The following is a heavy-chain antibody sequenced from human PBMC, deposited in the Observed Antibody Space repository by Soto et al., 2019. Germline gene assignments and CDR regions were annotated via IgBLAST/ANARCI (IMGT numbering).Heavy chain of an antibody. CDR1: GFTFISYG. Sequence: GGSLRVSCAASGFTFISYGMHWVRQAPGKGLEWVAVISYDGNNKYYADSVKGRFTISRDNSKNTVYLQMNSLRLEDTAVYYCARGPSYSDSYFDHWGQGTLVTVSS. CDR2: ISYDGNNK. CDR3: ARGPSYSDSYFDH. V-gene: IGHV3-30*03. J-gene: IGHJ4*02. D-gene: IGHD4-17*01.